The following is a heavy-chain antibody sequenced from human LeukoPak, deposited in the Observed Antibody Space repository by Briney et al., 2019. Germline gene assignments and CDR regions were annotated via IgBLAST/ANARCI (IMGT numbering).Heavy chain of an antibody. J-gene: IGHJ4*02. CDR3: ARAEGYSFGFTFDY. CDR1: GYTFTNYY. D-gene: IGHD5-18*01. V-gene: IGHV1-46*01. CDR2: INPSGGST. Sequence: ASVTVSCKASGYTFTNYYIHWVRQAPGQGLEWLGIINPSGGSTSYAQKFQGRVTMTMDMSTSTVYMELSSLRSEDTAVYYCARAEGYSFGFTFDYWGQGTLVTVSS.